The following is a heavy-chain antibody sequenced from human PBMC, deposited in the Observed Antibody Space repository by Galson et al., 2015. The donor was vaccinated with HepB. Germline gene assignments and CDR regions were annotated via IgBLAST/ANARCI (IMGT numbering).Heavy chain of an antibody. CDR1: GYILSELS. CDR2: FDPEDRNF. Sequence: SVKVSCKVSGYILSELSIHWVRQTPGKGLEWMGGFDPEDRNFIYSQEFEARVTMTEDTSRDTAYMALSSLRSDDTGDYYCVTVFHDYGGTIADRFFYFAMDVWGQGTTVIVSS. CDR3: VTVFHDYGGTIADRFFYFAMDV. D-gene: IGHD4-23*01. V-gene: IGHV1-24*01. J-gene: IGHJ6*02.